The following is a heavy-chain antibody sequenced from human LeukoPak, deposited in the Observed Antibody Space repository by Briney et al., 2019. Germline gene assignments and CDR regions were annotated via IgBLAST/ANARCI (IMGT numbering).Heavy chain of an antibody. V-gene: IGHV6-1*01. J-gene: IGHJ3*02. Sequence: SQTLSLTCAISGDSVSSNGAAWNWIRQSPSRGLEWLGRTYYRSKWYNDYTVSVKSRITINSDTSKNQFSLQLKSVTPEDTAVYYCARTSMVRGESLGAFDIWGQGTMVTVSS. D-gene: IGHD3-10*01. CDR1: GDSVSSNGAA. CDR2: TYYRSKWYN. CDR3: ARTSMVRGESLGAFDI.